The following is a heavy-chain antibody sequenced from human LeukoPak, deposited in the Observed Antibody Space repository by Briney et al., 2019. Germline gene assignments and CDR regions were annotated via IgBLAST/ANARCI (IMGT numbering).Heavy chain of an antibody. CDR1: GFTFSSYW. D-gene: IGHD3-22*01. Sequence: GGSLRLSCAASGFTFSSYWMHWVRQAPGKGLVWVSRINSDGSSTSYADSVKGRFTISRDNAKNTPYLQMNSLRAEDTAVYYCARVRWIPYYYGSSAPEDAFDIWGQGTMVTVSS. CDR3: ARVRWIPYYYGSSAPEDAFDI. CDR2: INSDGSST. V-gene: IGHV3-74*01. J-gene: IGHJ3*02.